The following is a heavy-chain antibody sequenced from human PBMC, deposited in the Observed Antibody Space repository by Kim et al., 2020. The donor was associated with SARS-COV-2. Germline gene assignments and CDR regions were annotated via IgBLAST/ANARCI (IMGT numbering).Heavy chain of an antibody. V-gene: IGHV4-31*02. CDR3: ARAGGGFDY. Sequence: GSTYYNPSLKSRVTISVDTSKNRFSLKLSSVTAADTAVYYCARAGGGFDYWGQGTLVTVSS. CDR2: GST. J-gene: IGHJ4*02.